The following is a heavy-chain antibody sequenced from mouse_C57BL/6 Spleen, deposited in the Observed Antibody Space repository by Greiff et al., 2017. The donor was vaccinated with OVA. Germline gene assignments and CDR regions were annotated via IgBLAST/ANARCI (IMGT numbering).Heavy chain of an antibody. CDR2: IYPGSGST. D-gene: IGHD1-1*01. J-gene: IGHJ4*01. CDR3: ARHYGSRDAMDY. V-gene: IGHV1-55*01. Sequence: QVQLHQPGAELVKPGASVKMSCKASGYTFTSYWITWVKQRPGQGLEWIGDIYPGSGSTNYNEKFKSKATLTVDTSSSTAYMQLSSLTSEDSAVYYCARHYGSRDAMDYWGQGTSVTVSS. CDR1: GYTFTSYW.